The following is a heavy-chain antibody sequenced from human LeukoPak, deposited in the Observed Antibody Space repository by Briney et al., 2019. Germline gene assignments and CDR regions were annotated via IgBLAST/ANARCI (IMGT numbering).Heavy chain of an antibody. J-gene: IGHJ4*02. CDR1: GFTFGDFG. CDR2: INWNGDET. Sequence: PGGSLRLFCAASGFTFGDFGMTWVRQVPGKGLEWVSAINWNGDETAYADSLEGRFTISRDNSENTLYLQMNSLRAEDTAVYYCASPYGGPFDYWGQGTLVTVSS. CDR3: ASPYGGPFDY. D-gene: IGHD4-23*01. V-gene: IGHV3-20*04.